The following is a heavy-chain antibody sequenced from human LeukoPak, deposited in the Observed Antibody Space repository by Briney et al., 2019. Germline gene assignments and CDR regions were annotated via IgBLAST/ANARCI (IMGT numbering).Heavy chain of an antibody. CDR2: ISYDGSNK. CDR3: ARDRTVTTYYYYYYMDV. D-gene: IGHD4-17*01. CDR1: GFTFTKYW. V-gene: IGHV3-30-3*01. J-gene: IGHJ6*03. Sequence: PGGSLRLSCAASGFTFTKYWMTWVRQAPGKGLEWVAVISYDGSNKYYADSVKGRFTISRDNSKNTLYLQMNSLRAEDTAVYYCARDRTVTTYYYYYYMDVWGKGTTVAVSS.